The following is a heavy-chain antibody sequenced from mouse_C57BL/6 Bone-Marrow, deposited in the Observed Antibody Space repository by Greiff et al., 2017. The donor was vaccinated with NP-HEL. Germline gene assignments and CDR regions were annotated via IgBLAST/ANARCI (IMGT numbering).Heavy chain of an antibody. CDR1: GYTFTSYW. D-gene: IGHD2-4*01. CDR3: ARSYDYSAGFAY. Sequence: QVQLQQPGAELVKPGASVKLSCKASGYTFTSYWMHWVKQRPGQGLEWIGMIHPNSGSTNYYEKFKSKATLTVDKSSSTAYMQLSSLTSEDSAGYYCARSYDYSAGFAYWGQGTLVTVSA. J-gene: IGHJ3*01. V-gene: IGHV1-64*01. CDR2: IHPNSGST.